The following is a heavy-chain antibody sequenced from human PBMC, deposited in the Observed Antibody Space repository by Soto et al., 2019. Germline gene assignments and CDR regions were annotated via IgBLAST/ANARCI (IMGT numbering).Heavy chain of an antibody. J-gene: IGHJ6*02. V-gene: IGHV5-51*01. Sequence: GESLKISCKGSGYSFTSYWIGWVRQMPGKGLEWMGIIYPGDSDTRYSPSFQGQVTISADKSISTAYLQWSSLKASDTAMYYCARHTDYYGSGSYWSEYYYYGMDVWGQGTTVTVSS. D-gene: IGHD3-10*01. CDR3: ARHTDYYGSGSYWSEYYYYGMDV. CDR2: IYPGDSDT. CDR1: GYSFTSYW.